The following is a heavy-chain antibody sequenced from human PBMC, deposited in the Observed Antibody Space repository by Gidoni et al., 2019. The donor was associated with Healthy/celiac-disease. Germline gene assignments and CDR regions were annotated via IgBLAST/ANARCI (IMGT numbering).Heavy chain of an antibody. CDR1: GFTVSSNY. CDR3: ARDFPLRPGHYFDY. V-gene: IGHV3-66*01. CDR2: IYSGGST. J-gene: IGHJ4*02. D-gene: IGHD4-17*01. Sequence: EVQLVESGGGLVQPGGSLRLSCAASGFTVSSNYMSWVRQAPGKGLEWVSVIYSGGSTYYADSVKGRFTISRDNSKNTLYLQMNSLRAEDTAVYYCARDFPLRPGHYFDYWGQGTLVTVSS.